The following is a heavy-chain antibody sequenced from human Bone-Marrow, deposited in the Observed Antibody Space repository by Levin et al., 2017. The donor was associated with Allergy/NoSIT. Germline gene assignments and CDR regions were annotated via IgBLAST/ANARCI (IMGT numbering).Heavy chain of an antibody. J-gene: IGHJ4*02. CDR3: ARGVNSIDY. CDR1: GGTFSSDN. CDR2: IIPFFGIP. V-gene: IGHV1-69*02. Sequence: SVKVSCKASGGTFSSDNFSWVRQAPGQGLEWMGRIIPFFGIPNYAQKFQDRITISADKSTNTAYMDLRSLTTEDTAVYYCARGVNSIDYWGQGTLVTISS. D-gene: IGHD3-16*02.